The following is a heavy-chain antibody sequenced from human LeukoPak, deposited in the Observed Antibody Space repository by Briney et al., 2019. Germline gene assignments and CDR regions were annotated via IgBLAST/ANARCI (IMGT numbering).Heavy chain of an antibody. V-gene: IGHV4-59*01. J-gene: IGHJ6*02. D-gene: IGHD1-26*01. CDR2: IYYSGST. Sequence: PSETLSLTCTVSGGSISSYYWSWIRQPPGKGLEWIGYIYYSGSTNYNPSLKSRVTISVDTSKNQFSLKLGSVTAADTAVYYCARALGSYYGMDVWGQGTTVTVSS. CDR3: ARALGSYYGMDV. CDR1: GGSISSYY.